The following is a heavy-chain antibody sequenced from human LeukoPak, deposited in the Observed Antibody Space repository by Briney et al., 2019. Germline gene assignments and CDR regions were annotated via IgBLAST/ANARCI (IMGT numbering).Heavy chain of an antibody. Sequence: PSETLSLTCTVSGGSISSYYWSWIRQPPGKGLEWIGEINHSGSTNYNPSLKSRVTISVDTSKNQFSLKLSSVTAADTAVYYCARARSVLWYIVATGTYYYGMDVWGQGTTVTVSS. D-gene: IGHD5-12*01. CDR1: GGSISSYY. V-gene: IGHV4-34*01. J-gene: IGHJ6*02. CDR3: ARARSVLWYIVATGTYYYGMDV. CDR2: INHSGST.